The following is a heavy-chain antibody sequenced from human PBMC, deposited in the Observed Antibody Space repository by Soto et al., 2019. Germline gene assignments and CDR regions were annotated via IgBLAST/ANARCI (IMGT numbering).Heavy chain of an antibody. J-gene: IGHJ5*02. CDR3: AADAGYSRSLAFDP. Sequence: GAAGKVSWEACCFTLSEYGIRWGGQALGQGLEWMGWISAYNGNTNYAQKLQGRVTMTTDTSTSTAYMELRSLRSDDTAVYYCAADAGYSRSLAFDPWGQGTLVTVSS. D-gene: IGHD6-13*01. V-gene: IGHV1-18*01. CDR1: CFTLSEYG. CDR2: ISAYNGNT.